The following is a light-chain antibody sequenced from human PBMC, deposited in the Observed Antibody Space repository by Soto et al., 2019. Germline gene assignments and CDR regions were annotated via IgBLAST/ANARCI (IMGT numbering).Light chain of an antibody. CDR3: QQYGSSPRT. J-gene: IGKJ1*01. CDR1: QTVTSSF. Sequence: EIVLTQSPGTLSLSPGERATLSCRASQTVTSSFLAWYQQRPGQAPRLLISGASNRATDIPDRFSGSGSGTDFPLVISRVGPEDSAMYYCQQYGSSPRTFGQGTKVEIK. V-gene: IGKV3-20*01. CDR2: GAS.